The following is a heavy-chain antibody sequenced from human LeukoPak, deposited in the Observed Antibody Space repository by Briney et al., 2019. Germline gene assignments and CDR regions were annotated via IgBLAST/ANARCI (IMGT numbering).Heavy chain of an antibody. CDR3: ARGDLGYYDSSGYYGH. CDR1: GGTFSSYA. J-gene: IGHJ4*02. D-gene: IGHD3-22*01. CDR2: IIPIFGTA. Sequence: SVKVSCKASGGTFSSYAISWVRQAPGQGLEWMGGIIPIFGTANYAQKFQGRVTITTDESTRTAYMALSSLRSEDTAVYYCARGDLGYYDSSGYYGHWGQGTLVIVSS. V-gene: IGHV1-69*05.